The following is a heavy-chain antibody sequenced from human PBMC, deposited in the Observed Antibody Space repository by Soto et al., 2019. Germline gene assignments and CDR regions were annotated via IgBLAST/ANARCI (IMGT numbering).Heavy chain of an antibody. CDR1: GVTVGNNY. CDR3: ARNVPVTALGY. D-gene: IGHD4-17*01. V-gene: IGHV3-66*01. J-gene: IGHJ4*02. Sequence: EVRLVKSGGGLVQPGGSLRLSCAASGVTVGNNYMSWVRQAPGKGVEWVSVTYSGGDTRYADSLKGRFTMSRDSTKNTVYLQMHSLRAEDTAVYFCARNVPVTALGYWGQGSLVTVSS. CDR2: TYSGGDT.